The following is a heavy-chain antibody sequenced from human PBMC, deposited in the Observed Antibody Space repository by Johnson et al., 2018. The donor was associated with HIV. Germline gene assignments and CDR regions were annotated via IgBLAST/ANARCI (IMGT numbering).Heavy chain of an antibody. J-gene: IGHJ3*02. CDR2: IDIDGDT. V-gene: IGHV3-13*01. CDR1: GFTVRSNY. CDR3: ARVTNDAFDI. Sequence: VPLVESGGGLVQPGGSLRLSCAASGFTVRSNYMSWVRQAPGKGLEWVSEIDIDGDTYYPDSVKGRFTISRENAKNSLYLQMNSLRAGDTAVYYCARVTNDAFDIWGQGTMVTVSS.